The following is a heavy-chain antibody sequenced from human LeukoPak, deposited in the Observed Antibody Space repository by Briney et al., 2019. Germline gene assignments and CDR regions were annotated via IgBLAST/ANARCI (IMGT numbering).Heavy chain of an antibody. CDR1: GFTFSSHS. J-gene: IGHJ4*02. V-gene: IGHV3-23*01. CDR3: AKVDDSSGYYLGYFDY. Sequence: GGSLRLSCVVSGFTFSSHSMSWVRQAPGKGLEWVSAIGGGGRTFYADSAKGRFTTSRDNSKNTLYLQMDSLRVEDTAVYYCAKVDDSSGYYLGYFDYWGQGTLVTVSS. D-gene: IGHD3-22*01. CDR2: IGGGGRT.